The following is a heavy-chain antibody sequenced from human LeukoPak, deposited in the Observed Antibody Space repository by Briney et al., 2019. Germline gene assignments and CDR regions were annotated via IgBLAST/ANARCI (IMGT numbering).Heavy chain of an antibody. D-gene: IGHD2/OR15-2a*01. CDR2: IYYSGST. V-gene: IGHV4-59*01. CDR1: GGSISSYY. CDR3: ARAAEYYFDY. Sequence: SETLSLTCTVSGGSISSYYWSWIRRPPGKGLEWIGYIYYSGSTNYNPSLKSRVTISVDTSKNQFSLKLSSVTAADTAVYYCARAAEYYFDYWGQGTLVTVSS. J-gene: IGHJ4*02.